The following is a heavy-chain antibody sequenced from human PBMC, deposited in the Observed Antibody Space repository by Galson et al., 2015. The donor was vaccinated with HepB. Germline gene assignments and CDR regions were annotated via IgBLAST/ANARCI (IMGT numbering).Heavy chain of an antibody. D-gene: IGHD6-19*01. Sequence: SLRLSCAASGFTVSSNYMSWVRQAPGKGLEWVSAIYSGGSTYYADSVKGRFTISRDNSKNTLYLQMNSLRAEDTAVYYCATVPLSYSSTYYFDYWGQGTLVTVSS. J-gene: IGHJ4*02. CDR2: IYSGGST. CDR3: ATVPLSYSSTYYFDY. V-gene: IGHV3-66*01. CDR1: GFTVSSNY.